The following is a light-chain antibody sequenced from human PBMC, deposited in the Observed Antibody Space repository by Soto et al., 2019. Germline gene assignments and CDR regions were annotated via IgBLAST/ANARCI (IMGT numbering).Light chain of an antibody. Sequence: DIQMTQSPSTLSASVGDSVTITCRASQSISSWLAWFQQKPGKAPKLLMYDASSLESGVPSRFSGSRSGTEFTRTISSLQPDDFATYYCQQYGTYLWTFGQVTRVEIK. CDR3: QQYGTYLWT. CDR1: QSISSW. V-gene: IGKV1-5*01. J-gene: IGKJ1*01. CDR2: DAS.